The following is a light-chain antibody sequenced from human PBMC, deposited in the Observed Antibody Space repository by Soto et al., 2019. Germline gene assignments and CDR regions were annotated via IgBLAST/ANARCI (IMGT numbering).Light chain of an antibody. CDR1: QSVSSY. CDR3: QQRSSWPLT. Sequence: EIVLTQSPATLSSSPGERATLSCRASQSVSSYLAWYQQKPGQAPRLLIYDASNRATGIPARFSGSGSGTDFTLTINSLESEDFAVYYCQQRSSWPLTFGQGTRLEIK. J-gene: IGKJ5*01. V-gene: IGKV3-11*01. CDR2: DAS.